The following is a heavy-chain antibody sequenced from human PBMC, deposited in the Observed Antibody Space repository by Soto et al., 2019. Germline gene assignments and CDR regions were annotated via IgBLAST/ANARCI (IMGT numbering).Heavy chain of an antibody. J-gene: IGHJ4*02. CDR1: GFTFSSYA. CDR3: ARDAERANFDS. V-gene: IGHV3-30-3*01. CDR2: ISYDGSNK. D-gene: IGHD1-26*01. Sequence: QVQLVESGGGVVQPGRSLRLSCAASGFTFSSYAMHWVCQAPGTGLEWVAVISYDGSNKYYADSVKGRFTISRDNSKNTLYLQMNSLRAEDTAVYYCARDAERANFDSWGQGTLVTVSS.